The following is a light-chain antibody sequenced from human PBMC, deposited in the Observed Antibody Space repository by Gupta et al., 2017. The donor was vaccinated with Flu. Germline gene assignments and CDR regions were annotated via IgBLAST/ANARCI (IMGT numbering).Light chain of an antibody. CDR1: ESISSY. V-gene: IGKV1-39*01. J-gene: IGKJ1*01. CDR3: QQSYRRPGR. Sequence: DIQMTPSPSSVSASVGDRVITTCRANESISSYLTWYQQKPGKAPKLRIDAASTLQSGVPSRLSGSGSGTDCTLTISSLKSEDVGTYYGQQSYRRPGRFGQGTKVEIK. CDR2: AAS.